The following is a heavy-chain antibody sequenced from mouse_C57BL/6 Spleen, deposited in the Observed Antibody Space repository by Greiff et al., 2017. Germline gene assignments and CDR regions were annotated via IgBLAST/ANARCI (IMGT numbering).Heavy chain of an antibody. Sequence: VQLQQSGPELVKPGASVQISCKASGYAFSSSWMNWVKQRPGKGLEWIGRIYPGDGDTNYYGTFTGKATLTADKSSSTAYMQLISLTSEDSAVYSCARRCDAGSDYWGQGTTLTVSS. V-gene: IGHV1-82*01. CDR2: IYPGDGDT. CDR3: ARRCDAGSDY. CDR1: GYAFSSSW. J-gene: IGHJ2*01.